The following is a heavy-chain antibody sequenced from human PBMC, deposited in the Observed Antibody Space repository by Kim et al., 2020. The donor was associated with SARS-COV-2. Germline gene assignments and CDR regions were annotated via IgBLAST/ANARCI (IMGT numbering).Heavy chain of an antibody. CDR2: IYYSGST. CDR3: ARLFGTGTMLDY. Sequence: SETLSLTCTVSGGSISSSSYYWGWIRQPPGKGLEWIGSIYYSGSTYYNPSLKSRVTISVDTSKNQFSLKLSSVTAADTAVYYCARLFGTGTMLDYWGQGTLVTVSS. J-gene: IGHJ4*02. V-gene: IGHV4-39*01. CDR1: GGSISSSSYY. D-gene: IGHD1-1*01.